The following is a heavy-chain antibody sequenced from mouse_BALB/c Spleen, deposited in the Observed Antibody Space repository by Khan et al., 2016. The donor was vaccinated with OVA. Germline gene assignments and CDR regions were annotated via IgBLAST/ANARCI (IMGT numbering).Heavy chain of an antibody. CDR2: INPSTGYT. V-gene: IGHV1-7*01. D-gene: IGHD1-1*01. J-gene: IGHJ3*01. CDR1: GYTFTSYW. Sequence: VQLQESGAELAKPGASVKMSCKASGYTFTSYWMHWVKQRPGQGLEWIGYINPSTGYTEYNQRFKDKATLTADKSSSTAYMQLSSLTSDESAVYYCANHGSSSAWLTYWGQGTLVTVSA. CDR3: ANHGSSSAWLTY.